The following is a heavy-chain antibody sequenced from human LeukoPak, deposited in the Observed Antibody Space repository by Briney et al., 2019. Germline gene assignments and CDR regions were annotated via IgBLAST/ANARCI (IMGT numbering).Heavy chain of an antibody. Sequence: PSETLSLTCTVSGGSISSYYWSWIRQPPGKGLEWIGYIYYSGSTNYNPSLKSRVTISVDTSKNQFSLKLSSVTAADTAVYYCARTLPRYSSSWYYFDYWGQGTLVTASS. V-gene: IGHV4-59*01. D-gene: IGHD6-13*01. CDR3: ARTLPRYSSSWYYFDY. CDR2: IYYSGST. J-gene: IGHJ4*02. CDR1: GGSISSYY.